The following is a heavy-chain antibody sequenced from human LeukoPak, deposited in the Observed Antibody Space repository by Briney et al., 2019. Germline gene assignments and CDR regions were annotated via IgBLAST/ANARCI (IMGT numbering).Heavy chain of an antibody. CDR1: GGSFSGYY. Sequence: SETLPLTCAVYGGSFSGYYWSWIRQPPGKGLEWIGEINHSGSTNYNPSLKSRVTISVDTSKNQFSLKLSSVTAADTAVYYCARYYVWGSYLDYWGQGALVTVSS. CDR2: INHSGST. J-gene: IGHJ4*02. D-gene: IGHD3-16*02. CDR3: ARYYVWGSYLDY. V-gene: IGHV4-34*01.